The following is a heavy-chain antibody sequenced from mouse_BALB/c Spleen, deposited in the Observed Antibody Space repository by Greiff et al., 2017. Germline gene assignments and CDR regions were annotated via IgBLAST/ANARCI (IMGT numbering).Heavy chain of an antibody. D-gene: IGHD1-1*01. CDR1: GFTFSSYG. Sequence: EVKVVESGGDLVKPGGSLKLSCAASGFTFSSYGMSWVRQTPDKRLEWVATISSGGSYTYYPDSVKGRFTISRDNAKNTLYLQMSSLKSEDTAMYYSAKGYYSSSPSYCYFDVWGAGTTVTVSS. CDR2: ISSGGSYT. V-gene: IGHV5-6*02. J-gene: IGHJ1*01. CDR3: AKGYYSSSPSYCYFDV.